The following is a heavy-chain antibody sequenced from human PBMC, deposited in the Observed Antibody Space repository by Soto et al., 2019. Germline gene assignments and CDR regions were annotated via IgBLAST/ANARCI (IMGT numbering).Heavy chain of an antibody. CDR2: IDWDDDK. CDR3: AISYYDYGDYGPQGDYYYGMDV. V-gene: IGHV2-70*01. D-gene: IGHD4-17*01. J-gene: IGHJ6*02. CDR1: GFSLSTSGMC. Sequence: SGPTLVNPTQTLTLTCTFSGFSLSTSGMCVSWIRQPPGKALEWLALIDWDDDKYYSTSLKTRLTISKDTSKNQVVLTMTNMDPVDTATYYCAISYYDYGDYGPQGDYYYGMDVWGQGTTVTAP.